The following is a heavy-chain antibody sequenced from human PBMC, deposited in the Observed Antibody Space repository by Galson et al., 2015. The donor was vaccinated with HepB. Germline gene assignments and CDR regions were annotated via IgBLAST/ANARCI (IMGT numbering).Heavy chain of an antibody. CDR2: INGGSNTM. J-gene: IGHJ4*02. CDR3: ARDGLRFLEWLPYWFDY. D-gene: IGHD3-3*01. Sequence: SLRLSCAASGFSFSSYNMNWVRQAPGKGLEWVSYINGGSNTMYYADSVKGRFTISRDNAKNSLYLQMNSLRDEDTAVYYCARDGLRFLEWLPYWFDYWGQGTLVTVSS. V-gene: IGHV3-48*02. CDR1: GFSFSSYN.